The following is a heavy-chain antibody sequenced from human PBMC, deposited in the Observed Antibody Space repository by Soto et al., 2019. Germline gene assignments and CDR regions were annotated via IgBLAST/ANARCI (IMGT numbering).Heavy chain of an antibody. Sequence: SETLSLTCAVSGGSISSGGYSWSWIRQPPGKGLEWIGYIYHSGSTYYNPSLKSRVTISVDRSKNQFSLKLSSVTAADTAVYYCARSGGITMVRGVMGYYYYGMDVWGQGTTVTVSS. CDR2: IYHSGST. J-gene: IGHJ6*02. CDR1: GGSISSGGYS. V-gene: IGHV4-30-2*01. D-gene: IGHD3-10*01. CDR3: ARSGGITMVRGVMGYYYYGMDV.